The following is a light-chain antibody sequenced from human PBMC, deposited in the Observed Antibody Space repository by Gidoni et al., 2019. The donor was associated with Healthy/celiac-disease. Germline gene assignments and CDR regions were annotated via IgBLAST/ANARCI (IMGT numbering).Light chain of an antibody. CDR2: GAS. CDR1: QRISSRY. CDR3: QQYGSSLLT. Sequence: EIVLTQSPGTLSLSLGERSTLSCRASQRISSRYLALYQQKPGQTPRLLIYGASSRATGIPDRFSGSGSGTDFTLTISRLEPEDFAVYYCQQYGSSLLTFGGGTKVEIK. V-gene: IGKV3-20*01. J-gene: IGKJ4*01.